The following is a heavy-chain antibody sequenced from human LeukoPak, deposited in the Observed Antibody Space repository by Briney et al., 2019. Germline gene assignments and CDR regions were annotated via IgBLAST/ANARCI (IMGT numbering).Heavy chain of an antibody. D-gene: IGHD3-9*01. CDR2: IDWDDDK. CDR3: ARTPSGILTGYYYYFDY. V-gene: IGHV2-70*11. Sequence: TLSLTCTVSGGSISSGGYYWSWIHQPPGKALEWLARIDWDDDKYYSTSLKTRLTISKDTSKNQVVLTMTNMDPVDTATYYCARTPSGILTGYYYYFDYWGQGTLVTVSS. CDR1: GGSISSGGYY. J-gene: IGHJ4*02.